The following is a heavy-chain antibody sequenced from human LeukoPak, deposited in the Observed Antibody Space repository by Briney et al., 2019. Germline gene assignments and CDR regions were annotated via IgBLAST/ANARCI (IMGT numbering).Heavy chain of an antibody. V-gene: IGHV3-11*01. D-gene: IGHD5-24*01. J-gene: IGHJ4*02. CDR1: GFTFSDYY. CDR3: ARDGRGKMATKLDY. Sequence: GGSLRLSCAASGFTFSDYYMSWIRQAPGKGLEWVSYISSSGSTIYYADSVKGRFTISRDNAKNPLYLQMNRLRAEDTAVYYCARDGRGKMATKLDYWGQGTLVTVSS. CDR2: ISSSGSTI.